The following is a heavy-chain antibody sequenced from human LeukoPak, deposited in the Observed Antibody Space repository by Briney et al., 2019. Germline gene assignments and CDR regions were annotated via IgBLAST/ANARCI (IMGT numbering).Heavy chain of an antibody. CDR2: ICGHGISI. Sequence: GGSLRLSCEASGFTFSNYAMSWVRQAPGKGLEWVSGICGHGISIYYADSVKGRFTISRDNSKNTLYLQMNSLRAEDTAVYYCAKDSSGWYPNWFDPWGQGTLVTVSS. CDR1: GFTFSNYA. V-gene: IGHV3-23*01. D-gene: IGHD6-19*01. J-gene: IGHJ5*02. CDR3: AKDSSGWYPNWFDP.